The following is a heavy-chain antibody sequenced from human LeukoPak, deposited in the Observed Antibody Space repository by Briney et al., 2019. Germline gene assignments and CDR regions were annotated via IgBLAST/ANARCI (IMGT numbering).Heavy chain of an antibody. D-gene: IGHD3-10*01. CDR2: ISGSGGST. V-gene: IGHV3-23*01. CDR3: ARKAYYYGSGSLDY. CDR1: GFTFSSYA. J-gene: IGHJ4*02. Sequence: GGSLRLSCAASGFTFSSYAMSWVRQAPGKGLEWVSAISGSGGSTYYADSVKGRFTISRDNSKNTLYLQMNSLRAEDTAVYYCARKAYYYGSGSLDYWGQGTLVTVSS.